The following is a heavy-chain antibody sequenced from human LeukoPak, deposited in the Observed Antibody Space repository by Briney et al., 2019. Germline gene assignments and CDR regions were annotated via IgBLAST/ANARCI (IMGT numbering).Heavy chain of an antibody. CDR2: ISGSSTYT. CDR1: GFTFSTYR. V-gene: IGHV3-21*05. J-gene: IGHJ4*02. D-gene: IGHD1-26*01. Sequence: PGGSLRLSCVASGFTFSTYRMNWVRQTPGKGLEWVSHISGSSTYTNYADSVKGRFTISRDNANNSLYLQMNSLTAEDTAVFYCARVGSRGYYFDYWGQGTLVSVSS. CDR3: ARVGSRGYYFDY.